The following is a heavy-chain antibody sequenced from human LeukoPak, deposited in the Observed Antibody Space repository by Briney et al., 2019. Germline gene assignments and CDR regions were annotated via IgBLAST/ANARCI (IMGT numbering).Heavy chain of an antibody. CDR1: GGSISSGGYS. CDR3: ARTSPSGVFDY. J-gene: IGHJ4*02. CDR2: IYHSGST. V-gene: IGHV4-30-2*01. Sequence: SETLSLTCAVSGGSISSGGYSWSWLRQPPGKGLEWIGYIYHSGSTYYNPSLKSRVTISVDRSKNQFPLKLSSVTAADTAVYYCARTSPSGVFDYWGQGTLVTVSS. D-gene: IGHD3-3*01.